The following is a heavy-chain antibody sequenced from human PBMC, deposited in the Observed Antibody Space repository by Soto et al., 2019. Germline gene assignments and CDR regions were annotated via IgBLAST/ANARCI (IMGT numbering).Heavy chain of an antibody. CDR3: ARRHLISRWYNRAFDI. CDR1: GVSFSGDY. V-gene: IGHV4-34*01. D-gene: IGHD6-13*01. J-gene: IGHJ3*02. CDR2: INRSGST. Sequence: PSETLSLTCAVYGVSFSGDYWSWIRQPPGKGLKWIGEINRSGSTNYNPSLKSRVTISVDTSKNQFSLKLSSVTAADTAVYYCARRHLISRWYNRAFDIWGQGTMVTV.